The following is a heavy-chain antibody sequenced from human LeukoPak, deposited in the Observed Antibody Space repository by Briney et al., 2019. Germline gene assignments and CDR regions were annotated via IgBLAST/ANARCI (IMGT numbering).Heavy chain of an antibody. CDR2: ISPHNGNT. V-gene: IGHV1-18*01. Sequence: ASVKVSCKASGYTFTTYAMSWVRPAPGQGLEWMGWISPHNGNTNYAQKLQGRVTMTTDTSTSTAYMELRSLRSDDTAVYYCARELPRSGSPFRFFDYWGQGTLATVPS. J-gene: IGHJ4*02. CDR3: ARELPRSGSPFRFFDY. D-gene: IGHD1-26*01. CDR1: GYTFTTYA.